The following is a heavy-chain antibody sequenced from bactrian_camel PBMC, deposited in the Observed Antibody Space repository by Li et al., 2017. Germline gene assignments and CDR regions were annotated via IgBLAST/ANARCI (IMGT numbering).Heavy chain of an antibody. Sequence: HVQLVESGGGSVQAGGSLRLSCTTSGFDFPNSFLAWFRQIPGKEREGVACLDWYGKGPVYADSVKGRFTISKDNAKNIIYLQMNSLKPEDAAMYYCAADLGPENHELRTRHFNYWGQGTQVTVS. V-gene: IGHV3S60*01. CDR2: LDWYGKGP. CDR3: AADLGPENHELRTRHFNY. CDR1: GFDFPNSF. J-gene: IGHJ4*01. D-gene: IGHD3*01.